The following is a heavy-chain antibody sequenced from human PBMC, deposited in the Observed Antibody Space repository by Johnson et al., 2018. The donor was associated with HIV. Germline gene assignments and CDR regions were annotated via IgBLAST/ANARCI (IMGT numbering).Heavy chain of an antibody. CDR2: ISYDGSDK. Sequence: QVQLVESGGGVVQPGRSLRLSCAASGFTFSSYAMHWVRQAPGKGLEWVAVISYDGSDKYYADSVKGRFTISRENSKNTLYLQMNSLRTEETAVYYCARLAFDIWGQGTMVTVSS. CDR1: GFTFSSYA. V-gene: IGHV3-30*04. J-gene: IGHJ3*02. CDR3: ARLAFDI.